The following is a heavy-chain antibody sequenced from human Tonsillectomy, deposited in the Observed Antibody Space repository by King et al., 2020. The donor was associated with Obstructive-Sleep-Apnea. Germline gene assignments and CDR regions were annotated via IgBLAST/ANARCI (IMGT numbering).Heavy chain of an antibody. CDR3: AKDKSTAAAGYYFDY. CDR2: ISWNSGSI. Sequence: VQLVESGGGLVQPGRSLRLSCAASGFTFDDYAMHWVRQAPGKGLEWGSGISWNSGSIGDADSVKGRFTISRDNAKNSLYLQMNSLRAEATALYYCAKDKSTAAAGYYFDYWGQGTLVTVSS. J-gene: IGHJ4*02. CDR1: GFTFDDYA. V-gene: IGHV3-9*01. D-gene: IGHD6-13*01.